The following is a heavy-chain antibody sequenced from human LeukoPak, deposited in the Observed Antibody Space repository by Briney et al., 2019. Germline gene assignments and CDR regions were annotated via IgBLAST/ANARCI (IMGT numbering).Heavy chain of an antibody. V-gene: IGHV5-51*01. D-gene: IGHD6-19*01. CDR1: GYSFTSYW. CDR2: IYPGDSET. CDR3: ARSKLEAVASTIWYFDL. J-gene: IGHJ2*01. Sequence: GESLKISCKGSGYSFTSYWIGWVRQMPGKGLEWMGIIYPGDSETRYSPSFQGQVTISADKSINTAYLQWSRLKASDTAIYYCARSKLEAVASTIWYFDLWGRGTLVTVSS.